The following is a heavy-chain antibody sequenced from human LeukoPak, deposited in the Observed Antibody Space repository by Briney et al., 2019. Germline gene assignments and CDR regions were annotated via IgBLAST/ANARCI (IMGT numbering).Heavy chain of an antibody. CDR2: IIPIFGTA. D-gene: IGHD6-19*01. V-gene: IGHV1-69*13. J-gene: IGHJ3*02. Sequence: SVKVSCKASGGTFSSYAISWMRQAPGQGLEWMGGIIPIFGTANYAQKFQGRVTITADESTSTAYMELSSLRSEDTAMYYCARAGSLAVAGTPRNDAFDIWGQGTMVTVSS. CDR1: GGTFSSYA. CDR3: ARAGSLAVAGTPRNDAFDI.